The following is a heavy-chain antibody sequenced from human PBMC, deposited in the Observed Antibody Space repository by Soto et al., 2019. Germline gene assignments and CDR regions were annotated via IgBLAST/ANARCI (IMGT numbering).Heavy chain of an antibody. CDR1: NGSISGFY. J-gene: IGHJ4*02. CDR2: IHYSGPT. Sequence: QVQLQESGPGLVKPSETLSPTCSVSNGSISGFYWTWIRQPPGKILEWIGYIHYSGPTDYNPSLTSRATMSVDTAKNEFSLNLKLIPAADTAVYYCVRVGVGIGNLFGSWGRGTLVTVSS. D-gene: IGHD1-26*01. V-gene: IGHV4-59*12. CDR3: VRVGVGIGNLFGS.